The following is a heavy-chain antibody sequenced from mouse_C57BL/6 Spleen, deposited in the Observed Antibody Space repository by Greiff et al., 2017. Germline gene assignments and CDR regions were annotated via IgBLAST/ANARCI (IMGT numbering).Heavy chain of an antibody. CDR1: GFTFSDYG. CDR2: ISSGSSTI. Sequence: EVQVVESGGGLVKPGGSLKLSCAASGFTFSDYGMHWVRQAPEKGLEWVAYISSGSSTIYYADTVKGRFTISRDNAKNTLFLQMTSLRSEDTAMYYCATYGPFAYWGQGTLVTVSA. D-gene: IGHD1-1*02. J-gene: IGHJ3*01. V-gene: IGHV5-17*01. CDR3: ATYGPFAY.